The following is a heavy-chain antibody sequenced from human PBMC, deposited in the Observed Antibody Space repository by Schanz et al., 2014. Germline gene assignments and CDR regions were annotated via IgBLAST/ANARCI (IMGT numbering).Heavy chain of an antibody. D-gene: IGHD1-26*01. Sequence: QVQLVESGGGVVQPGRSLRLSCAASGLTFSDYYMSWIRQAPGKGLEWVSYISSSSSYTNYADSVKGRFTISGDNSKNTLFLQMNSLRVEDTAIYFCARDSGSHYLVDYWGQGTLVTVSS. J-gene: IGHJ4*02. CDR1: GLTFSDYY. V-gene: IGHV3-11*05. CDR2: ISSSSSYT. CDR3: ARDSGSHYLVDY.